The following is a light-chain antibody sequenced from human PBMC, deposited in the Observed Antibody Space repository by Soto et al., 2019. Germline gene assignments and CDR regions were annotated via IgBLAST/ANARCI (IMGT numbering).Light chain of an antibody. J-gene: IGLJ1*01. CDR3: SSYSSTKTRV. CDR1: SSDVGNYNY. V-gene: IGLV2-14*01. CDR2: EVR. Sequence: QPALAQPACVSGSPGQSITISCTGTSSDVGNYNYVSWYQHHPGKAPKVMIYEVRNRPSGVSNRFSGSKSGNTASLTISGLQAEDEADYYCSSYSSTKTRVFGTGTKVTVL.